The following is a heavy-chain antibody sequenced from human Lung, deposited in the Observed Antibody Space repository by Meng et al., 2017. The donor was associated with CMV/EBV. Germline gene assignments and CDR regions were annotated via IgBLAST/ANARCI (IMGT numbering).Heavy chain of an antibody. J-gene: IGHJ6*02. CDR2: ITWNSGSI. CDR1: GFVFDDYA. V-gene: IGHV3-9*01. CDR3: AKGERQFCSSFNCHYQYYGMDV. Sequence: GGSXRLXCAASGFVFDDYAMQWVRQVPEGGLEWVAGITWNSGSISYAPSVKGQFTISRDNSKSTLYLHMNRLRPEDTAVYYCAKGERQFCSSFNCHYQYYGMDVWXQGTTVTVSS. D-gene: IGHD3-3*01.